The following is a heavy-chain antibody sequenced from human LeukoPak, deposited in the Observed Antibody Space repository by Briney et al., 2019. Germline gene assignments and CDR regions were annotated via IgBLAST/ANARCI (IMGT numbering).Heavy chain of an antibody. CDR2: VYTSGST. CDR3: ARDLGGYSDGSYYYYMDV. D-gene: IGHD5-18*01. CDR1: GGSISSYY. J-gene: IGHJ6*03. V-gene: IGHV4-4*07. Sequence: SETLSLTCTVSGGSISSYYWSWIRQPAGKGLEWIGRVYTSGSTNYNPSLKSRVTMSVDTSKNQFSLKLSSVTAADTAVYYCARDLGGYSDGSYYYYMDVWGKGTTVTVSS.